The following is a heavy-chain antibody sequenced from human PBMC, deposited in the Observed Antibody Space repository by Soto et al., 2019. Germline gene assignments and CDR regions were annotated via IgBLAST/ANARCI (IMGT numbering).Heavy chain of an antibody. D-gene: IGHD1-1*01. CDR1: GFSLNSYG. V-gene: IGHV3-30*03. CDR3: LAGGDGHNQRHWAFEI. J-gene: IGHJ3*02. CDR2: ISYSGADQ. Sequence: EQLVESGGGVVQPGSSLRLSYAASGFSLNSYGMHWVRQAPGKGLEWTALISYSGADQYYVDSVRGRFTISRDNSKNTVSLQMNSLRAKDTAVYYCLAGGDGHNQRHWAFEIWGRGTLVTVSS.